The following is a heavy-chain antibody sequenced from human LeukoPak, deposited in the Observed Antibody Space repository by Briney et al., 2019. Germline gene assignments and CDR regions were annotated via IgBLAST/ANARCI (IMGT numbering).Heavy chain of an antibody. CDR1: GGSFSGYY. D-gene: IGHD2-2*02. V-gene: IGHV4-34*01. J-gene: IGHJ3*02. CDR2: INHSGST. CDR3: ARDCSSTSCYTAFDI. Sequence: SETLSLTCAVYGGSFSGYYWSWIRPPPGKGLEWIGEINHSGSTNYNPSLKSRVTISVDTSKNQFSLKPSSVTAADTAVYYCARDCSSTSCYTAFDIWGQGTMVTVSS.